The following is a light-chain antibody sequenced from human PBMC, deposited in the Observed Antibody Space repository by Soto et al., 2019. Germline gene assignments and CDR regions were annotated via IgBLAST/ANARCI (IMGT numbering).Light chain of an antibody. CDR3: QQYSSYSPLT. CDR2: DAY. CDR1: QSISSW. Sequence: IQMTQCPSTLSASFGDRVTITGRAGQSISSWLAWYRQKPGKAPKLLIYDAYSLESGTPSRFSGRRSGTEFTLTIASVQPEDFATYYCQQYSSYSPLTFGGGTKVDIK. J-gene: IGKJ4*01. V-gene: IGKV1-5*01.